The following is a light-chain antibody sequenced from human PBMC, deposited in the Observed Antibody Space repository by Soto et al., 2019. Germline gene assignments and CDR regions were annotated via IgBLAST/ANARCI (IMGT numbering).Light chain of an antibody. CDR2: GAS. CDR1: QTVTTN. J-gene: IGKJ4*01. Sequence: TRLQDTLSFSQGKRATLXGRASQTVTTNLAWYQQKPGQAPRLLIYGASARATGFPARFSGSGSGTEFTVSSLSLQSEDFSVYYWQQDNKWPGTFGWGTKV. V-gene: IGKV3-15*01. CDR3: QQDNKWPGT.